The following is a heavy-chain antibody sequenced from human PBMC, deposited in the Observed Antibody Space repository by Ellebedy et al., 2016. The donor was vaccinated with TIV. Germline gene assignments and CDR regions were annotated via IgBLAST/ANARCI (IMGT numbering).Heavy chain of an antibody. CDR3: ANERDFWSGHIRDAFDI. CDR2: ISGSGGST. J-gene: IGHJ3*02. D-gene: IGHD3-3*01. V-gene: IGHV3-23*01. CDR1: GFTFSSYA. Sequence: GGSLRLXXAASGFTFSSYAMSWVRQAPGKGLEWVSAISGSGGSTYYADSVKGRFTISRDNSKNTLYLQMNSLRAEDTAVYYCANERDFWSGHIRDAFDIWGQGTMVTVSS.